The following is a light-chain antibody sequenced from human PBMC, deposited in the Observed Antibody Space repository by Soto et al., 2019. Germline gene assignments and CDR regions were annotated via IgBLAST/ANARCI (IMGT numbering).Light chain of an antibody. V-gene: IGKV3-20*01. CDR3: QQYGSSPDT. CDR2: GAS. CDR1: QSVSSSY. Sequence: EIVLTQSPGTLSLSPGERATLSCRPSQSVSSSYLAWYQQKPGQAPRLLIYGASSRSTGIPDRFSGSGSGTDFTLTISRLEPEDFAVYYCQQYGSSPDTFGQGTKV. J-gene: IGKJ1*01.